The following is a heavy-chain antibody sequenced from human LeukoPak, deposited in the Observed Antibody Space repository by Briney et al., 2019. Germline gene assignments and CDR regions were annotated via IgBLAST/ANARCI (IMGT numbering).Heavy chain of an antibody. Sequence: ASVKVSCKASGYTFTSYGISWVRQATGQGLEWMGWMNPNSGNTGYAQKFQGRVTMTRDTSTSTVYMELSSLRSEDTAVYYCARAERIKSSMVRGVIIEDYWGQGTLVTVSS. CDR1: GYTFTSYG. J-gene: IGHJ4*02. D-gene: IGHD3-10*01. CDR3: ARAERIKSSMVRGVIIEDY. V-gene: IGHV1-8*02. CDR2: MNPNSGNT.